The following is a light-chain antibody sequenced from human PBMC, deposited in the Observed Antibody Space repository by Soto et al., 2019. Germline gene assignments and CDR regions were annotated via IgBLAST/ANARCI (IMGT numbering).Light chain of an antibody. V-gene: IGLV4-69*01. J-gene: IGLJ2*01. Sequence: QLVLTQSPSASASLGASVKLTCTLSSGRSSYAIAWHQQQPEKGPRYLMKLNSDGSHRKGDGIPDRFSGSSSGAEHYLTNSSHQSEEEADYYCQTWGTGIGVFGGGTKLTVL. CDR2: LNSDGSH. CDR1: SGRSSYA. CDR3: QTWGTGIGV.